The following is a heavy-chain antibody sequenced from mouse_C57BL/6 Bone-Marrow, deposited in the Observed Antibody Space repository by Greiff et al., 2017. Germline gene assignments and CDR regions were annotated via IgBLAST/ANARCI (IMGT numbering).Heavy chain of an antibody. CDR1: GYTFTDYY. CDR3: ARQGVLFSYYYAMDY. D-gene: IGHD1-1*02. J-gene: IGHJ4*01. Sequence: EVQLQQSGPELVKPGASVKISCKASGYTFTDYYMNWVKQSHGKSLEWIGDINPNNGGTSYNQKFKGKATLTVDKSSSTAYMELRSLTSEDSAVYYCARQGVLFSYYYAMDYWGQGTSVTVSS. CDR2: INPNNGGT. V-gene: IGHV1-26*01.